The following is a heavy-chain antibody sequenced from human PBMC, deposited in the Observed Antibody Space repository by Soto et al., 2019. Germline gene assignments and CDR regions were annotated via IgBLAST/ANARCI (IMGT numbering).Heavy chain of an antibody. V-gene: IGHV1-46*01. CDR2: INPSGGST. J-gene: IGHJ6*02. Sequence: ASVKVSCKASGXTFTSYYMHWVRQAPGQGLEWMGIINPSGGSTSYAQKFQGRVTMTRDTSTSTVYMELSSLRSEDTAVYYCARDAYYYDSSGPAPYYYYGMDVWGQGTTVTVSS. CDR1: GXTFTSYY. D-gene: IGHD3-22*01. CDR3: ARDAYYYDSSGPAPYYYYGMDV.